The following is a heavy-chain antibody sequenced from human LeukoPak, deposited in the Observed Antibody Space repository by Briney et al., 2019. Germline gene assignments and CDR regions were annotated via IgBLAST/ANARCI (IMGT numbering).Heavy chain of an antibody. CDR2: ISYDWSAK. V-gene: IGHV3-30*18. CDR1: VFTFTTYG. J-gene: IGHJ4*02. D-gene: IGHD2-8*01. Sequence: GLSLRLSCAASVFTFTTYGMHGVRQAPGKGLEGVAVISYDWSAKYYADSVKGRFTISRDNSKFRLYGEENSLSAEDTAVYYCAQDLACTPTACSHPIFDYSGQGTLVTVSS. CDR3: AQDLACTPTACSHPIFDY.